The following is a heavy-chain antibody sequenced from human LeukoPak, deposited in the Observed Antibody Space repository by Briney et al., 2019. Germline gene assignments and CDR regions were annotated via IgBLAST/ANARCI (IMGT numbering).Heavy chain of an antibody. D-gene: IGHD6-13*01. CDR1: GYTFTSYD. V-gene: IGHV1-8*01. Sequence: GASVKVSCKASGYTFTSYDINWVRQATGQGLEWMGWMNPNSGNTGYAQKFQGRVTMTRNTPISTAYMELSSLRSEDTAVYYCARAASYSSSGKTRKNYYFDYWGQGTLVTVSS. J-gene: IGHJ4*02. CDR2: MNPNSGNT. CDR3: ARAASYSSSGKTRKNYYFDY.